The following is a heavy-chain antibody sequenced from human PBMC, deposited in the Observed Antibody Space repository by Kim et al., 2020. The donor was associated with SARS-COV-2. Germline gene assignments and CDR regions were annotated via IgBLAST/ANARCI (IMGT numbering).Heavy chain of an antibody. CDR2: FDPEDGET. D-gene: IGHD3-16*02. CDR3: ATASRGDYVWGSYRYFAFFDY. J-gene: IGHJ4*02. V-gene: IGHV1-24*01. Sequence: ASVKVSCKVSGYTLTELSMHWVRQAPGKGLECMGGFDPEDGETIYAQKFQGRVTMTEDTSTDTAYMELSSLRSEDTAVYYCATASRGDYVWGSYRYFAFFDYWGQGTLVTVSS. CDR1: GYTLTELS.